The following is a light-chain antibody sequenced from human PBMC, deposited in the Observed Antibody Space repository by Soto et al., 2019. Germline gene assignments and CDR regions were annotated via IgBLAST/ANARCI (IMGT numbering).Light chain of an antibody. Sequence: DIRMTQSPTSLSASVGDRVTITCWASQGIRNFVAWYQQKPGKAPKLLIYAASTLQSGVPSRFSGSGSGTDFTLTINSLQPEDVATYSCQKYSSVPVFGPGTKVEIK. CDR1: QGIRNF. CDR2: AAS. CDR3: QKYSSVPV. V-gene: IGKV1-27*01. J-gene: IGKJ3*01.